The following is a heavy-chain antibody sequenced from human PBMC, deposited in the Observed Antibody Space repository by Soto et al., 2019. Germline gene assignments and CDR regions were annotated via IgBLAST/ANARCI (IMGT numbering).Heavy chain of an antibody. V-gene: IGHV1-69*13. Sequence: SVKVSCKASGGTFSSYAISWVRQAPGQGLEWMGGIIPIFGTANYAQKFQGRVTITADESTSTAYMELSSLRSEDTAVYYCAREDCTNGVCYTNWFDPWGQGTLVTLSS. J-gene: IGHJ5*02. CDR1: GGTFSSYA. CDR3: AREDCTNGVCYTNWFDP. D-gene: IGHD2-8*01. CDR2: IIPIFGTA.